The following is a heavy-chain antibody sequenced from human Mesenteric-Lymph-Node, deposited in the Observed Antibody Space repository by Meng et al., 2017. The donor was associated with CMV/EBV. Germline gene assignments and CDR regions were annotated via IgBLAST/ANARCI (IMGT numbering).Heavy chain of an antibody. CDR1: GGSVSSSSYH. CDR2: IYYSGRT. J-gene: IGHJ4*02. V-gene: IGHV4-61*07. CDR3: ARLKRRDGYNLDY. Sequence: SGGSVSSSSYHWSWIRKSPGKGREWIGYIYYSGRTKYNPSLKSRVTITLDTSKIKFSLKLSSVTAEDTAVYYCARLKRRDGYNLDYWGQGILVTVSS. D-gene: IGHD5-24*01.